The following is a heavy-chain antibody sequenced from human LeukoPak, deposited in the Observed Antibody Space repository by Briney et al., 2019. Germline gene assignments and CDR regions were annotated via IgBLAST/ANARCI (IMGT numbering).Heavy chain of an antibody. CDR3: ARVGISYYFDY. CDR1: GFTFSSYS. D-gene: IGHD3-3*02. CDR2: IYSGGST. Sequence: GGSLRLSCAASGFTFSSYSMNWVRQAPGKGLEWVSVIYSGGSTYYADSVKGRFTISRDNSKNTLYLQMNSLRAEDTAVYYCARVGISYYFDYWGQGTLVTVSS. V-gene: IGHV3-66*01. J-gene: IGHJ4*02.